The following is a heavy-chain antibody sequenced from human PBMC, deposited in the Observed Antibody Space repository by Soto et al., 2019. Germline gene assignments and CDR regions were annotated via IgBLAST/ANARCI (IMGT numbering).Heavy chain of an antibody. V-gene: IGHV4-59*12. CDR3: AKVAGYGWLDP. CDR1: GGSIINYY. Sequence: SETLSLTCTVSGGSIINYYCNWIRQSPGKGLEXXGXXYXXXXXTXXPSLKSRVTISVDTSKNQFSLNLTSVTAADTAVYYCAKVAGYGWLDPWGQGILVTVSS. CDR2: XYXXXXX. D-gene: IGHD6-19*01. J-gene: IGHJ5*02.